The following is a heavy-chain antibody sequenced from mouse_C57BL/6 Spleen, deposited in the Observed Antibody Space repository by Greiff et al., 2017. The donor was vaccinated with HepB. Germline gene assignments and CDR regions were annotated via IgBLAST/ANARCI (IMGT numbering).Heavy chain of an antibody. D-gene: IGHD2-4*01. Sequence: QVQLQQPGAELVKPGASVKLSCKASGYTFTSYWMHWVKQRPGQGLEWIGMIHPNSGSTNYNEKFKSKATLTVDKSSSTAYMQLSSLTSEDSAVYYCARSGDYDEGYFDVWGTGTTVTVSS. V-gene: IGHV1-64*01. CDR1: GYTFTSYW. CDR2: IHPNSGST. J-gene: IGHJ1*03. CDR3: ARSGDYDEGYFDV.